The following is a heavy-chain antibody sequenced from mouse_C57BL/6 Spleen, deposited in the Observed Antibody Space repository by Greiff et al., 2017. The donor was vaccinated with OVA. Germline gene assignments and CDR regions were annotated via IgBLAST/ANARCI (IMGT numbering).Heavy chain of an antibody. CDR1: GFTFSSYA. CDR2: ISSGGDYI. J-gene: IGHJ1*03. CDR3: TRNYGSSYVWYFDV. Sequence: EVQRVESGEGLVKPGGSLKLSCAASGFTFSSYAMSWVRQTPEKRLEWVAYISSGGDYIYYADTVKGRFTISRDNARNTLYLQMSSLKSEDTAMYYCTRNYGSSYVWYFDVWGTGTTVTVSS. V-gene: IGHV5-9-1*02. D-gene: IGHD1-1*01.